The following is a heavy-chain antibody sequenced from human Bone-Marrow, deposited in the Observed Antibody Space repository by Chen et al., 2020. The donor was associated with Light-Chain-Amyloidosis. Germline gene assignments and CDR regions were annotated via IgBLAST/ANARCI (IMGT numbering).Heavy chain of an antibody. V-gene: IGHV5-51*01. D-gene: IGHD5-12*01. Sequence: EVQLEQSGPEVKKPAESLKLFCKVSGYTFPNYWIGWVRQMPGRGLEWMGVIYPDNSHARYSPSFEGQVTISADKSITAAYLQWRSLKASDTAMYYCARRRDGYNFDYWGQGTLVTGSS. J-gene: IGHJ4*02. CDR1: GYTFPNYW. CDR2: IYPDNSHA. CDR3: ARRRDGYNFDY.